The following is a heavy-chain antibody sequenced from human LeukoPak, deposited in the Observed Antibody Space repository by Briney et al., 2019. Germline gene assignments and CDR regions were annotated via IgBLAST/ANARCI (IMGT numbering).Heavy chain of an antibody. CDR2: INNDGSHT. J-gene: IGHJ4*02. V-gene: IGHV3-74*01. CDR1: GFNFSSHW. CDR3: VRASGTDSSGYVAIVF. Sequence: GGSLRLSCAASGFNFSSHWMHWVSHPPGKGLVWVSRINNDGSHTTYANSMKGRFTISRDNAKNTLYLQMNSLRAEDTSVYYCVRASGTDSSGYVAIVFWGEGTLVTVSS. D-gene: IGHD3-22*01.